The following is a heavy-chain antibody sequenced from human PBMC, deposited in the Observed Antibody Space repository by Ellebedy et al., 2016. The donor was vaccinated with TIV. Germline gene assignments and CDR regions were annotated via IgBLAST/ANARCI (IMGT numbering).Heavy chain of an antibody. CDR2: MNPNSGNT. CDR1: GYTFSSYD. J-gene: IGHJ4*02. V-gene: IGHV1-8*01. CDR3: ARGVMITFGGVLGY. D-gene: IGHD3-16*01. Sequence: ASVKVSXXPSGYTFSSYDINWVRQATGQGLEWMGWMNPNSGNTGYAQKFQGRVTMTRNTSISTAYMELSSLRSEDTAVYYCARGVMITFGGVLGYWGQGTLVTVSS.